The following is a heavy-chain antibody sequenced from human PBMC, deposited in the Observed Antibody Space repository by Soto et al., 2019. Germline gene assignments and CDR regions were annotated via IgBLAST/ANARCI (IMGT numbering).Heavy chain of an antibody. CDR2: ISAYNGNT. J-gene: IGHJ6*02. D-gene: IGHD5-12*01. CDR3: ARDQGWLRSYYYYYGVDV. V-gene: IGHV1-18*04. CDR1: GYTFTSYG. Sequence: ASVKFSCKAYGYTFTSYGISWVRQAPGQGLEWMGWISAYNGNTNYAQKLQGRVTMTTDTSTSTAYMELRSLRSDDTAVYYCARDQGWLRSYYYYYGVDVWGQGTTVTVSS.